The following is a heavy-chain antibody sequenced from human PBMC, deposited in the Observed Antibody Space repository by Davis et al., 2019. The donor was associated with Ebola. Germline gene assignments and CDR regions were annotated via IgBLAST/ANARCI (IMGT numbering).Heavy chain of an antibody. J-gene: IGHJ3*02. CDR2: IRYDGSNK. CDR3: ARANTYYDILTGPNAFDI. Sequence: LSLTCAVSGGSIMNGGDPWSWIRQAPGKGLEWVAFIRYDGSNKYYADSVKGRFTISRDNSKNTLYLQMNSLRAEDTAVYYCARANTYYDILTGPNAFDIWGQGTMVTVSS. D-gene: IGHD3-9*01. CDR1: GGSIMNGGDP. V-gene: IGHV3-33*08.